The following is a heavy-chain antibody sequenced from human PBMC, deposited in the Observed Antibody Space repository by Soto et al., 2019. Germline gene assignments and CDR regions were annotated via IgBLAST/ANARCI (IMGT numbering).Heavy chain of an antibody. V-gene: IGHV1-2*02. J-gene: IGHJ4*02. CDR2: VTPRSGEV. CDR3: ARVPILGPTGDVDY. D-gene: IGHD1-26*01. CDR1: GYTFTDYH. Sequence: QVHLVQSGAEVKRPGDSVKVSCQASGYTFTDYHIHWVRQAPGQGLEWMGRVTPRSGEVYYSPKFQGRVTLTRDTSISTAYMELTTLKFDDTAVFYCARVPILGPTGDVDYWGQGNLATVSS.